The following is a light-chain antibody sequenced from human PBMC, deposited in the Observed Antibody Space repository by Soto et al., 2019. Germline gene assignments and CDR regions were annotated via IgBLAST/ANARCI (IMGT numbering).Light chain of an antibody. V-gene: IGKV3-15*01. J-gene: IGKJ1*01. CDR3: QQYNNWPWT. Sequence: EIVMRQSPATLSVSPGGRATLSCRASQSISDTLAWYQQKPGQAPRLLIYSASARATGFPARFSGSGSGTDFTLTISSLQSEDFAVYYCQQYNNWPWTFGQGTKVDIK. CDR2: SAS. CDR1: QSISDT.